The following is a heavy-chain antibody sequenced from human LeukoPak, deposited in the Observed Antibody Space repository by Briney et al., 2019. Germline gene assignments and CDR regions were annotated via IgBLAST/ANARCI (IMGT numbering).Heavy chain of an antibody. D-gene: IGHD2-21*01. J-gene: IGHJ5*02. Sequence: PGGSLRLSCAASGFTFTTYAMNWVRQAPGKGLEWVSSINGGGDSTYYADSVKGRFTISRDNSKNTLYLQMNSLRVEDTAVYFCAKDLSPNFYCYKFDTWGQGTLVTVSS. V-gene: IGHV3-23*01. CDR1: GFTFTTYA. CDR3: AKDLSPNFYCYKFDT. CDR2: INGGGDST.